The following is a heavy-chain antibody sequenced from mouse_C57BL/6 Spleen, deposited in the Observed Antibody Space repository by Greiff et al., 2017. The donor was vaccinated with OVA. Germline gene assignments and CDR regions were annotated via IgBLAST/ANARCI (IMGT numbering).Heavy chain of an antibody. V-gene: IGHV3-6*01. CDR2: ISYDGSN. D-gene: IGHD1-1*01. CDR3: AREGSTVVRYFDV. J-gene: IGHJ1*03. Sequence: VQLQQSGPGLVKPSQSLSLTCSVTGYSITSGYYWNWIRQFPGNKLEWMGYISYDGSNNYNPSLKNRISITRDTSKNQFFLKLNSVTTEDTATYYCAREGSTVVRYFDVWGTGTTVTVSS. CDR1: GYSITSGYY.